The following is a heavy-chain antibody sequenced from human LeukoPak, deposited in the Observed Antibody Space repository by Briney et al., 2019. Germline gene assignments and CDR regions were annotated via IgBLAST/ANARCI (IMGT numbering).Heavy chain of an antibody. CDR2: MSSSSGYI. V-gene: IGHV3-21*04. CDR1: GFTFRSYS. Sequence: GGSLRLSCAASGFTFRSYSIHWVRQAPGKGLEWVTSMSSSSGYIYSADSVKGRFTISRDNAKNSLYLQMNSLRAEDTAVYYCAKDLGVDSSSWYGFDFWGQGTLVTVSS. D-gene: IGHD6-13*01. J-gene: IGHJ4*02. CDR3: AKDLGVDSSSWYGFDF.